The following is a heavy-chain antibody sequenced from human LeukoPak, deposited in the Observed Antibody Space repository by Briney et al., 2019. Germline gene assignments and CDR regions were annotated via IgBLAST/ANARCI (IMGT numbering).Heavy chain of an antibody. D-gene: IGHD6-6*01. CDR3: ARLPHSSSPFDY. J-gene: IGHJ4*02. CDR1: GGSFSSYY. Sequence: SETLSLTCTVSGGSFSSYYWIWIRQPAGKGLEWIGRIYSTGSTNYNPSLKSRVTMSVDTSKSQFSLKLSSVTAADTAVYYCARLPHSSSPFDYWGQGTLVTVSS. CDR2: IYSTGST. V-gene: IGHV4-4*07.